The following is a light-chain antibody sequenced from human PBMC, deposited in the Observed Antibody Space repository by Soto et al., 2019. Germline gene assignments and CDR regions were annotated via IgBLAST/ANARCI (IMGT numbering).Light chain of an antibody. CDR3: HQRINWPTT. CDR2: GAS. CDR1: QRVSNY. J-gene: IGKJ5*01. Sequence: EIVLTQSPATLSLSPGERATLSCRASQRVSNYLAWYQQKPGQAPRLLISGASNMATGIPARFSGSGSGTVFTLSISSLQPEDFAIYYCHQRINWPTTFGQGTRLEIK. V-gene: IGKV3-11*01.